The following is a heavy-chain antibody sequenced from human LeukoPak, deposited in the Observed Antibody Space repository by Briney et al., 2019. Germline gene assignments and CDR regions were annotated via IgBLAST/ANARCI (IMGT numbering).Heavy chain of an antibody. CDR2: IYYSGST. J-gene: IGHJ4*02. D-gene: IGHD5-24*01. Sequence: SETLSDTRTFSRGSISSGGSYWSWIRQHPGKGLEWIGYIYYSGSTYYNPSLKSRVTISVDTSKNQFSLKLSSVTAADTAVYYWSREVPARDGYNVFDNWGQGTLVTVSS. V-gene: IGHV4-31*03. CDR1: RGSISSGGSY. CDR3: SREVPARDGYNVFDN.